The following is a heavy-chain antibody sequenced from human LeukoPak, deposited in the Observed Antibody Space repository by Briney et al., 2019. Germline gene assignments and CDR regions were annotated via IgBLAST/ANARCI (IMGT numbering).Heavy chain of an antibody. CDR1: GYTFNAYY. CDR2: INPNSAGT. CDR3: ARGPGDFDGDGHTNPFDY. V-gene: IGHV1-2*02. J-gene: IGHJ4*02. Sequence: ASVKVSCKASGYTFNAYYMHWVRQAPGQRPEWVGWINPNSAGTNYAQKFQGRVTVTRDTSISTTFMELSGLRSDDAAVYYCARGPGDFDGDGHTNPFDYWGQGTLVTVSS. D-gene: IGHD2-21*01.